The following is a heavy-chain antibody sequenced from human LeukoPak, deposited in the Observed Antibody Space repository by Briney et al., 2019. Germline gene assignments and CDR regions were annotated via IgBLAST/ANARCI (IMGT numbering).Heavy chain of an antibody. D-gene: IGHD6-19*01. CDR1: GFTFSDYY. CDR3: ARVLPGIAVAGTGVDY. J-gene: IGHJ4*02. V-gene: IGHV3-11*04. Sequence: GGSLRLSCAASGFTFSDYYMSWIRQAPGKGLEWVSYISSSGSTIYYADSVKGRFTISRDNAKNSLYLQMNSLRAEDTAVYYCARVLPGIAVAGTGVDYWGQGTLVTVSS. CDR2: ISSSGSTI.